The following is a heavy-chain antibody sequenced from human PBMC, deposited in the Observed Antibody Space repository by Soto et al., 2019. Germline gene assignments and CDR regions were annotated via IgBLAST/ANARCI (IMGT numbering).Heavy chain of an antibody. Sequence: SETLSLTCAVYGGSFSGYYWSWIRQPPGKGLEWIGEINHSGSTNYNPSLKSRVTISVDTSKNQFSLKLGSVTAADTAVYYCARSHCSGGSCYYFGRLPPLRGAFDIWGQGTMVTVSS. J-gene: IGHJ3*02. V-gene: IGHV4-34*01. D-gene: IGHD2-15*01. CDR3: ARSHCSGGSCYYFGRLPPLRGAFDI. CDR2: INHSGST. CDR1: GGSFSGYY.